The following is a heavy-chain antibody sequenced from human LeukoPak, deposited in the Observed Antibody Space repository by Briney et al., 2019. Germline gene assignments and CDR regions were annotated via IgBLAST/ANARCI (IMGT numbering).Heavy chain of an antibody. Sequence: SETLSLTCTVSGGSISSYYWSWIRQPPGKGLEWIGYIYYSGSTNYNPSLKSRVTISVDTSKNQFSLKLSSVTAADTAVYYCAREVAYYGSGSYYTYWGQGTLVTVSS. V-gene: IGHV4-59*12. CDR3: AREVAYYGSGSYYTY. J-gene: IGHJ4*02. D-gene: IGHD3-10*01. CDR2: IYYSGST. CDR1: GGSISSYY.